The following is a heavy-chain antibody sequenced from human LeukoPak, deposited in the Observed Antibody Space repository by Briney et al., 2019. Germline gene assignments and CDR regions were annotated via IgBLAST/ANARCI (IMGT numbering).Heavy chain of an antibody. CDR3: ARGKRDITMDRMVVFDY. V-gene: IGHV4-59*01. CDR2: IYYSGNT. J-gene: IGHJ4*02. CDR1: GGSMTSYY. Sequence: SETLSLTCTVSGGSMTSYYWSWIRQPPGEGLKWIGYIYYSGNTNYNPSLKSRVTISVDTSKNQFSLNLSSVTAADTAVYYCARGKRDITMDRMVVFDYWGQGTLVTVSS. D-gene: IGHD3-10*01.